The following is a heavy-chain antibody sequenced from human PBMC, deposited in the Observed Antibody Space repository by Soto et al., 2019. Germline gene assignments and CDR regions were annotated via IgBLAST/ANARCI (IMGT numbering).Heavy chain of an antibody. CDR3: ARRGGAGEYFDY. V-gene: IGHV3-21*01. J-gene: IGHJ4*02. CDR1: GFTFSSYS. D-gene: IGHD3-16*01. CDR2: ISSSSSYI. Sequence: EVQLVESGGGLVKPGGSLRLSCAASGFTFSSYSMNWVRQAPGKGLEWVSSISSSSSYIYYADSVKGRFTISRDNAKNSRELQMNSVRAEDTAVYDCARRGGAGEYFDYWGQGTLVTVSS.